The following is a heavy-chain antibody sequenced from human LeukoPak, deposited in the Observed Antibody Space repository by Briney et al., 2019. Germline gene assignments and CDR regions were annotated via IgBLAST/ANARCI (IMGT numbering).Heavy chain of an antibody. CDR1: GFTLSSYA. Sequence: GGSLRLSCAASGFTLSSYALSWGRQAPGKGLEWVSAISGSGGSTYYADSVKGRFTISRDNSKNTLYLQMNSLRAEDTAVYYCAKDRVAQTTVTTQEFDYWGQGTLVTVSS. J-gene: IGHJ4*02. D-gene: IGHD4-17*01. V-gene: IGHV3-23*01. CDR2: ISGSGGST. CDR3: AKDRVAQTTVTTQEFDY.